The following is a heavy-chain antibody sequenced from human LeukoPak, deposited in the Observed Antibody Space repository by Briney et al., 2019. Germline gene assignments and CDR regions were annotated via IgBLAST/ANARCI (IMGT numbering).Heavy chain of an antibody. J-gene: IGHJ3*02. CDR3: ARGRSSGWYGSYDAFDI. CDR2: TYYRSKWYN. CDR1: GDSVSSNSAA. D-gene: IGHD6-19*01. V-gene: IGHV6-1*01. Sequence: SQTLSLTCAISGDSVSSNSAAWNWIRQSPSRGLEWLGGTYYRSKWYNDYAVSVKSRITINPDTSKNQFSLQLNSVTPEDTAVYYCARGRSSGWYGSYDAFDIWGQGTMVTVSS.